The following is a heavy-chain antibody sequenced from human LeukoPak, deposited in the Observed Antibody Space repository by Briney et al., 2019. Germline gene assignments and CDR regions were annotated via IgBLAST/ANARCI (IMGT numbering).Heavy chain of an antibody. Sequence: SETLSLTCTVSGGSISSSSYYWGWIRQPPGKGLEWIGSIYYSRSTYYNPSLKSRVTISVDTSKNQFSLKLSSVTAADTAVYYCARDLSGQMDVWGQGTTVTVSS. CDR1: GGSISSSSYY. CDR2: IYYSRST. V-gene: IGHV4-39*07. CDR3: ARDLSGQMDV. J-gene: IGHJ6*02. D-gene: IGHD1-1*01.